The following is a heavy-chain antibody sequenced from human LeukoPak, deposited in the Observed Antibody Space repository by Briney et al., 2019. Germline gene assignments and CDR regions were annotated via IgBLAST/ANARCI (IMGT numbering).Heavy chain of an antibody. D-gene: IGHD3-9*01. J-gene: IGHJ4*02. CDR1: GGSIRSSN. CDR2: IFCSGGRT. V-gene: IGHV3-23*01. CDR3: AKDLRVSPRYFDWLSPLEY. Sequence: ETLSLTCAVSGGSIRSSNWWSWARQPPGKGLEWGSGIFCSGGRTFYADSVKGRFTLSRDNSKDTLSLQVNSLRAEDTAVYYCAKDLRVSPRYFDWLSPLEYWGQGTLVTVSS.